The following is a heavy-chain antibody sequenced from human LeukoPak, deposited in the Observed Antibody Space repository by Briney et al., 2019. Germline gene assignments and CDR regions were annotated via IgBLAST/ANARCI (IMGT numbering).Heavy chain of an antibody. CDR1: GGSISSSSYY. CDR2: IYTSGST. CDR3: ARNIVVVPAAPKNYYYYYMDV. Sequence: SETLSLTCTVSGGSISSSSYYWGWIRQPPGKGLEWIGRIYTSGSTNYNPSLKSQVTISVDTSKNQFSLKLSSVTAADTAVYYCARNIVVVPAAPKNYYYYYMDVWGKGTTVTVSS. J-gene: IGHJ6*03. D-gene: IGHD2-2*01. V-gene: IGHV4-39*07.